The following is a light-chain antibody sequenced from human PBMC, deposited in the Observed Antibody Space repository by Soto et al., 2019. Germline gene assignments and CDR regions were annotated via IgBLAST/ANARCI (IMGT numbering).Light chain of an antibody. J-gene: IGKJ1*01. CDR3: QQYNSYSQT. CDR1: QSISSL. V-gene: IGKV1-5*03. Sequence: DIQMTQSPSTLSASVGDRVTITCRASQSISSLLAWYQQKPWKAPKLLIYKASSLESGVPSRFSGSGSGTEFTLTISSLQPDDFATYYCQQYNSYSQTFGQGTKVDIK. CDR2: KAS.